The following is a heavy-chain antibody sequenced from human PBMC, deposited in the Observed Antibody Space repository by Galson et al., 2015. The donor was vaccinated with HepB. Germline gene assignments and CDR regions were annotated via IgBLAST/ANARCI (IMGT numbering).Heavy chain of an antibody. V-gene: IGHV3-30-3*01. D-gene: IGHD3-22*01. CDR3: ARDRHYYDISGYHGFDY. Sequence: SLRLSCAASGFTFSSYAIHWVRQAPGKGLEWVAVISYDGSNKYYADSVKGRFTISRDKSENTLNLQMNSLRAEDTAVYYCARDRHYYDISGYHGFDYWGQGTLVTVSS. J-gene: IGHJ4*02. CDR2: ISYDGSNK. CDR1: GFTFSSYA.